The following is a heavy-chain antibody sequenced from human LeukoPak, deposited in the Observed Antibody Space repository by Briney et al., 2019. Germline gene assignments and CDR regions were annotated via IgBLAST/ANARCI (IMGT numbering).Heavy chain of an antibody. CDR1: GFTFSRYD. J-gene: IGHJ4*02. CDR2: ISTAGDT. Sequence: GGSLRLSCAASGFTFSRYDMHWVRQTTGKSLEWVSTISTAGDTYYLGSVKGRFTISRENAKNSLYLEMNSLRVGDTAVYYCAREFGANSEFDYWGRGTLVAVSS. CDR3: AREFGANSEFDY. V-gene: IGHV3-13*01. D-gene: IGHD4/OR15-4a*01.